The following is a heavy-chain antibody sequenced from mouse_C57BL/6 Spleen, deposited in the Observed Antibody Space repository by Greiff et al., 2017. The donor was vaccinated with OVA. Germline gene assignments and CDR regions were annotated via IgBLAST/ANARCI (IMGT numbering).Heavy chain of an antibody. V-gene: IGHV5-9*01. Sequence: EVMLVESGGGLVKPGGSLKLSCAASGFTFSSYTMSWVRQTPEKRLEWVATISGGGGNTYYPDSVKGRFTISRDNAKNTLYLQMSSLRSEDTALYYCARPRYGFAYWGQGTLVTVSA. D-gene: IGHD1-1*01. CDR2: ISGGGGNT. CDR1: GFTFSSYT. J-gene: IGHJ3*01. CDR3: ARPRYGFAY.